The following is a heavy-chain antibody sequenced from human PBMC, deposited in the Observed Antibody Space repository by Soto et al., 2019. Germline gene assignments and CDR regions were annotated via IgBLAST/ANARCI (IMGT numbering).Heavy chain of an antibody. CDR3: AAQRLLLSYGMDV. CDR2: IYYSGST. J-gene: IGHJ6*02. D-gene: IGHD2-15*01. V-gene: IGHV4-31*03. Sequence: QVQLQESGPGLVKPSQTLSLTCTVSGGSISSGGYYWSWIRQHPGKGLEWIGYIYYSGSTYYNPSLQSRVTISVDTSKNQFSLKLSSVTAADTAVYYCAAQRLLLSYGMDVWGQGTTVTVSS. CDR1: GGSISSGGYY.